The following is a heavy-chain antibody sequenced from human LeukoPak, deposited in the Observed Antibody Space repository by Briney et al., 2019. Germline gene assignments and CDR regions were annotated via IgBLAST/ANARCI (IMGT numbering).Heavy chain of an antibody. J-gene: IGHJ4*02. V-gene: IGHV1-24*01. Sequence: ASVKVSCKVSGYTLTELSMHWVRQAPGKGLEWMGGFDPEDGETIYAQKFQGRVTITRDTSASTAYMELSSLRSEDTAVYYCARDRGVVVTEIDYWGQGTLVTVSS. CDR1: GYTLTELS. CDR2: FDPEDGET. CDR3: ARDRGVVVTEIDY. D-gene: IGHD2-21*02.